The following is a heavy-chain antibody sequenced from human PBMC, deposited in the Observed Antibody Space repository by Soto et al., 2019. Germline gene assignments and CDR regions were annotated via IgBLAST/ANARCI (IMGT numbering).Heavy chain of an antibody. J-gene: IGHJ3*01. CDR3: ATSYYPAIDV. CDR2: IYHSGST. Sequence: XATLSLTCAVSGGCISSSHWWCWVRQSPGKGLEWIGEIYHSGSTNYNPSLKSRVTISIDKSKNQFSLRLTSVTAADTALYFCATSYYPAIDVWGQGTRVTVSS. CDR1: GGCISSSHW. D-gene: IGHD3-10*01. V-gene: IGHV4-4*01.